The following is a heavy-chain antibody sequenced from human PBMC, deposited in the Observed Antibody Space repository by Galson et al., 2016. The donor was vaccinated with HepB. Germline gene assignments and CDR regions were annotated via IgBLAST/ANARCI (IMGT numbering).Heavy chain of an antibody. D-gene: IGHD1-26*01. J-gene: IGHJ4*02. CDR1: GFTFSIYA. CDR3: ARDGTGSGSYSGAFY. V-gene: IGHV3-48*04. CDR2: IDGESGIK. Sequence: SLRLSCAASGFTFSIYAMNWVRQSPGKGLEWISYIDGESGIKLYAGSVKGRFSISRDNAENSLHLQMNTLRAEDTAVYYCARDGTGSGSYSGAFYWGQGALVTVSS.